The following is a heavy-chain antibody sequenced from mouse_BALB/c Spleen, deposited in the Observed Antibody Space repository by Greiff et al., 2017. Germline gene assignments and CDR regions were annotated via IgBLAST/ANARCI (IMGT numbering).Heavy chain of an antibody. Sequence: QVQLKQSGPGLVQPSQSLSITCTVSGFSLTSYGVHWVRQSPGKGLEWLGVIWSGGSTDYNAAFIFRLSISKDNSKSQVFFKMNSLQANDTALYYSARKYYYAMDYWGQGTSVTVSS. CDR2: IWSGGST. CDR3: ARKYYYAMDY. V-gene: IGHV2-2*02. J-gene: IGHJ4*01. CDR1: GFSLTSYG.